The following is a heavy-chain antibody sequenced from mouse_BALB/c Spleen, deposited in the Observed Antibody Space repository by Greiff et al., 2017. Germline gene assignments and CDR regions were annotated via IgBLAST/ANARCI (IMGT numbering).Heavy chain of an antibody. J-gene: IGHJ2*01. CDR3: ARHGATVVYYFDY. CDR1: GFTFSSYA. D-gene: IGHD1-1*01. Sequence: EVQLVESGGGLVKPGGSLKLSCAASGFTFSSYAMSWVRQTPEKRLEWVATISSGGSYTYYPDSVKGRFTISRDNAKNTLYLQMSSLRSEDTAMYYCARHGATVVYYFDYWGQGTTLTVSS. V-gene: IGHV5-9-3*01. CDR2: ISSGGSYT.